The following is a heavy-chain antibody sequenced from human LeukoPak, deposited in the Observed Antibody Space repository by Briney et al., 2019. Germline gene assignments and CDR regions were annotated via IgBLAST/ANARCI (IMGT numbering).Heavy chain of an antibody. J-gene: IGHJ4*02. CDR1: GFTFDDYA. CDR2: INWNGGST. D-gene: IGHD3-3*01. V-gene: IGHV3-20*04. CDR3: ARVKGSGYRNSIDY. Sequence: GESLRLSCAASGFTFDDYAMNWVRQAPGKGVEWVSGINWNGGSTYYRDSVKGGFTISRDNAKNSLYLQMNSLRAEDTALYYCARVKGSGYRNSIDYWGQGTLVTVSS.